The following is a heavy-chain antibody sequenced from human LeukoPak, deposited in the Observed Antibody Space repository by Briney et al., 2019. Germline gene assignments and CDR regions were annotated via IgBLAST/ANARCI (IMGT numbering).Heavy chain of an antibody. D-gene: IGHD3-22*01. CDR1: GYTFTSYG. CDR3: ASGLRDCYDSSGYWSGDFDY. Sequence: ASVKVSCKASGYTFTSYGISWVRQAPGQGREWMGWISAYNGNTNYAQKLQGRVTMTTDTSTSTAYMELRSLRSADTAVYYCASGLRDCYDSSGYWSGDFDYWGQGTLVTVSS. J-gene: IGHJ4*02. CDR2: ISAYNGNT. V-gene: IGHV1-18*01.